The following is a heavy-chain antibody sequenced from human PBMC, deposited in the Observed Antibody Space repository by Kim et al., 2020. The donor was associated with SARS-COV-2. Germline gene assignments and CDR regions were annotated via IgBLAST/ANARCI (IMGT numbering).Heavy chain of an antibody. J-gene: IGHJ6*02. D-gene: IGHD4-17*01. Sequence: GGSLRLSCAASGFTFDDYAMHWVRQAPGKGLEWVSLISGDGTSTYYADSVKGRFTISRDNSKNSLYLQMNSLRTEDTALYYCAKDIYGDPRLDGMDVWGQGTTVTVSS. CDR3: AKDIYGDPRLDGMDV. CDR1: GFTFDDYA. V-gene: IGHV3-43*02. CDR2: ISGDGTST.